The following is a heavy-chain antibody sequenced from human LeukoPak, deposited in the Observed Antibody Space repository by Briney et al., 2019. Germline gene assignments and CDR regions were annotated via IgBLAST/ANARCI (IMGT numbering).Heavy chain of an antibody. CDR1: GFSLSNARMG. CDR2: IFSNDEK. Sequence: ESGPVLVKPTETLTLTCTVSGFSLSNARMGVTWIRQPPGKALEWLAHIFSNDEKSFSTPLKSRLTISKDTSKSQVVLTVTNMDPVDTATYYCARMPKYSAGFDPWGQRTLVIVSS. V-gene: IGHV2-26*01. CDR3: ARMPKYSAGFDP. D-gene: IGHD2-21*01. J-gene: IGHJ5*02.